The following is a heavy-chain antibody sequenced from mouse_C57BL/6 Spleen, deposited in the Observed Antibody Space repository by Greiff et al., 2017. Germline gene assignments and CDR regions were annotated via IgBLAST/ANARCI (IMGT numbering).Heavy chain of an antibody. J-gene: IGHJ3*01. CDR1: GYTFTSYW. D-gene: IGHD2-4*01. Sequence: VQLQQPGAELVRPGSSVKLSCKASGYTFTSYWMHWVKQRPIQGLEWIGNIDPSDSETHYNQKFKDKATLTVDKSSSTAYMQLSSLTSEDSAVYYCARSNYDYDPFAYWGQGTLVTVSA. V-gene: IGHV1-52*01. CDR2: IDPSDSET. CDR3: ARSNYDYDPFAY.